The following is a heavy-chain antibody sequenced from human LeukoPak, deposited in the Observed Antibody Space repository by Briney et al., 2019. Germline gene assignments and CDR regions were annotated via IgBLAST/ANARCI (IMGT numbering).Heavy chain of an antibody. V-gene: IGHV3-21*04. Sequence: GGSLRLSCAASGFTFSSYSMNWVRQAPGKGLEWVSSISSSSSYIYYADSVKGRFTISRDNAKNSLYLQMNSLRAEDTALYYCAKDKSGLRLGELSFDYWGQGTLVTVSS. D-gene: IGHD3-16*02. CDR3: AKDKSGLRLGELSFDY. CDR2: ISSSSSYI. CDR1: GFTFSSYS. J-gene: IGHJ4*02.